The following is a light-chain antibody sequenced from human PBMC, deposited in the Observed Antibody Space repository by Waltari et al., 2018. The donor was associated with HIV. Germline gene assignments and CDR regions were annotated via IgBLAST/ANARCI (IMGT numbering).Light chain of an antibody. Sequence: QSVLTQPPSASGTPGQRVTISCSGSSSNIGSNYVYWYQQLPGTAPKLLIYKNNQRPSGCPDRFSGSKSGTSASPAISGLRSEDEADYYCATWDDSLSVYVVFGAGTKLTVL. J-gene: IGLJ2*01. CDR2: KNN. CDR3: ATWDDSLSVYVV. CDR1: SSNIGSNY. V-gene: IGLV1-47*01.